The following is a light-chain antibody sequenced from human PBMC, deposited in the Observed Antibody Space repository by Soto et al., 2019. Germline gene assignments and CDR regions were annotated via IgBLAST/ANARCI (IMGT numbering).Light chain of an antibody. CDR3: QQRSNWPPYT. Sequence: EIVLTQSPATLSLSPGERATLSCRASQSVSSYLAWYQQKPGQAPRLLLYDASNRATGIPARFSGSGSGTDFTLTISSLEPEDVAVYYCQQRSNWPPYTLGQGTKLEIK. CDR1: QSVSSY. J-gene: IGKJ2*01. V-gene: IGKV3-11*01. CDR2: DAS.